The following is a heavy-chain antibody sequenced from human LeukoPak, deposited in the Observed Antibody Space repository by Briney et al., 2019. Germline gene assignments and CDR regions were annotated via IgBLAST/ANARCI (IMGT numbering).Heavy chain of an antibody. J-gene: IGHJ4*02. CDR2: ISGSGGST. D-gene: IGHD3-3*01. Sequence: GASLRLSCAASGFTFSSYAMSWVRQAPGKGLEWVSAISGSGGSTYYADSVKGRFTISRDNSKNTLYLQMNSLRAEDTAVYYCAKDPFGVVIQVIYDYWGQGTLVTVSS. CDR1: GFTFSSYA. V-gene: IGHV3-23*01. CDR3: AKDPFGVVIQVIYDY.